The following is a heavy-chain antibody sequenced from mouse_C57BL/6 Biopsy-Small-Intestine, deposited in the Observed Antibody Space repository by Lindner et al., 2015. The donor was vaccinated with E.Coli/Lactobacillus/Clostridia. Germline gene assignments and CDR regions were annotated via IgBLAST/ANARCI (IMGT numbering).Heavy chain of an antibody. CDR2: IYPGSGNT. J-gene: IGHJ1*01. V-gene: IGHV1-84*01. CDR1: GYIFTDYY. CDR3: ARGNLWYFDV. Sequence: VQLQESGPELVKPGASVKISCKASGYIFTDYYINGVKQRPGQGLEWIGWIYPGSGNTKYNEKFKGKATLTVDTSSSTVYMQLSSLTSEDSGVYFCARGNLWYFDVWGAGTTVTVSS.